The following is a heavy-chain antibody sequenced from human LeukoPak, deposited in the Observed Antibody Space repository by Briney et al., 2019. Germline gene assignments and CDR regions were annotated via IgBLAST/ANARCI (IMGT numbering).Heavy chain of an antibody. CDR2: ISVSGGST. D-gene: IGHD4-11*01. J-gene: IGHJ4*02. CDR1: GFTLRNYA. CDR3: ARDNRDYSTPYYFDY. V-gene: IGHV3-23*01. Sequence: GGSLRLSCAASGFTLRNYAMSWVRQAPGKGLEWVSAISVSGGSTYYADSVKGRFTISRDNSKNTLYLQMDSLRAEDTAVYFCARDNRDYSTPYYFDYWGQGTLVTVSS.